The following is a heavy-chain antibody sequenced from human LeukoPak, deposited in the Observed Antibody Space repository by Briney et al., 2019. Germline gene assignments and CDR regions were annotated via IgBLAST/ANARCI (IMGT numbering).Heavy chain of an antibody. Sequence: ASVTVSCTASGYTFTSYDINWARQATGQGLEWMGWMNPNSGNTGYAQKFQGGVTMTRNTSISTAYMELSSLRSEDTAVYYCARAPYYYDSRKYYVDPWGQGTLVTVSS. V-gene: IGHV1-8*01. D-gene: IGHD3-10*01. J-gene: IGHJ5*02. CDR1: GYTFTSYD. CDR3: ARAPYYYDSRKYYVDP. CDR2: MNPNSGNT.